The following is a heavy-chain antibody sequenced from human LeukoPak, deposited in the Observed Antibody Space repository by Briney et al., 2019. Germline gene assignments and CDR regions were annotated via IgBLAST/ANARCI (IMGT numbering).Heavy chain of an antibody. J-gene: IGHJ6*02. CDR3: ARFDIVVVPAAMDYYYGMDV. V-gene: IGHV1-2*02. Sequence: ASVKVSCKASGYTFTGYYMHWVRQAPGQGLEWMGWINPNSGGTNYAQKFQGRVTMTRDTSISTAYMELSRLRSDDTAVYYCARFDIVVVPAAMDYYYGMDVWGQGTTVTVSS. CDR2: INPNSGGT. CDR1: GYTFTGYY. D-gene: IGHD2-2*01.